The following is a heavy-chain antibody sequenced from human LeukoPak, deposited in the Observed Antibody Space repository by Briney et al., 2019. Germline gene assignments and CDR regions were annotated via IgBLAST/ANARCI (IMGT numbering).Heavy chain of an antibody. Sequence: ASVKVSCKASGYIFTNYGITWVRQAPGQGLEWMGRISAYTGDTHYAQKLQGRVTITTDTSTNTAYMELSSLSSEDTAVYYCGRGFSIDYWGQGTLVIVSS. D-gene: IGHD3-10*01. CDR2: ISAYTGDT. J-gene: IGHJ4*02. V-gene: IGHV1-18*01. CDR3: GRGFSIDY. CDR1: GYIFTNYG.